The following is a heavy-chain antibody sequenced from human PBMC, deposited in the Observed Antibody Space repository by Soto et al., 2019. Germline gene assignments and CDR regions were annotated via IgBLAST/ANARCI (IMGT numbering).Heavy chain of an antibody. J-gene: IGHJ6*02. Sequence: GGSLRLSCAASGFTFSRYGMHWVRQAPGKGLQWVAVVSYDGENKYYVDSVKGRFTISRDNSKNTLYLQMNSLRADDTGVYHCAKSRYTYYDLTKDVRAQGTTDPGSS. CDR3: AKSRYTYYDLTKDV. V-gene: IGHV3-30*18. CDR2: VSYDGENK. CDR1: GFTFSRYG. D-gene: IGHD3-3*01.